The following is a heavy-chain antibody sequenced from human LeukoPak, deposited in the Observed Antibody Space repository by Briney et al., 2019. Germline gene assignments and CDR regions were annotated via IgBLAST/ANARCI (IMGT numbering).Heavy chain of an antibody. D-gene: IGHD3-22*01. Sequence: SETLSLTCTVSGYSISSGYYWGWIRQPPGKGLEWIGSIYHSGSTYYNPSLKSRVTISVDTSKNQFSLKLNSVTAADTAVFYCARDGRDYYDSSGRLGYYMDVWGKGTTVTVSS. J-gene: IGHJ6*03. CDR3: ARDGRDYYDSSGRLGYYMDV. CDR1: GYSISSGYY. V-gene: IGHV4-38-2*02. CDR2: IYHSGST.